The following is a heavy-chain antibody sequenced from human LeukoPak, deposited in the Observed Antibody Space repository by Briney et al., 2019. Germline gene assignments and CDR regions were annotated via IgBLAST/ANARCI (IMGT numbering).Heavy chain of an antibody. V-gene: IGHV1-18*04. CDR2: ISAYNSNT. J-gene: IGHJ4*02. CDR3: ARPSEYYDILTGYRY. D-gene: IGHD3-9*01. CDR1: GHTFTGYY. Sequence: ASVKVSCKASGHTFTGYYMHWVRQAPGQGLEWMGWISAYNSNTHYAQKLQGRVTMTTDTSTSTAYMEVRSLRSDDTAVYYCARPSEYYDILTGYRYWGQGTLITVSS.